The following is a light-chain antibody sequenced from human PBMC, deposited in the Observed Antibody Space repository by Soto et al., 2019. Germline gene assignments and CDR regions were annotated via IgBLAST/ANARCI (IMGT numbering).Light chain of an antibody. CDR2: GAS. CDR3: QQYATSPIT. J-gene: IGKJ5*01. V-gene: IGKV3-20*01. CDR1: QSVGRNY. Sequence: EIVMTQSPGTLSLSPGERATLSCRASQSVGRNYLAWFQQKSGQAPRLVIYGASSRAAGIPDRLSGSGSGTDFTLTISRLEPEDFAVYYCQQYATSPITFGQGTRLEIK.